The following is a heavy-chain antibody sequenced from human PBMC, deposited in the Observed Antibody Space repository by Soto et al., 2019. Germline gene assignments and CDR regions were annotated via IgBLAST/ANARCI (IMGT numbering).Heavy chain of an antibody. Sequence: ASVKVSCKASGYTFTSYGISWVRQAPGQGLEWMGWISAYNGNTNYAQKLQGRVTMTTDTSTSTAYMELRSLRSDDTAVYYCARIGYDFWSGYSPVDYWGQGTLVTVSS. CDR3: ARIGYDFWSGYSPVDY. J-gene: IGHJ4*02. CDR2: ISAYNGNT. V-gene: IGHV1-18*01. CDR1: GYTFTSYG. D-gene: IGHD3-3*01.